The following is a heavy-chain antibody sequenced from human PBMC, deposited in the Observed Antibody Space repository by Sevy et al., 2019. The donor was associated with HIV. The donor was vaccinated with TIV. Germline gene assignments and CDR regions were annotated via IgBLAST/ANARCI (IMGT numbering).Heavy chain of an antibody. D-gene: IGHD3-22*01. V-gene: IGHV3-23*01. CDR1: GFTFGSYA. J-gene: IGHJ5*02. Sequence: GGSLRLSCEVSGFTFGSYAMSWVRQAPGKGLEWVSVISGSGGSTYYADSVKGRFTISRDNSKNTLYLQMNSLRAEDTAVYYCAKGDSIDYNWLDPWGQEPWSPSPQ. CDR2: ISGSGGST. CDR3: AKGDSIDYNWLDP.